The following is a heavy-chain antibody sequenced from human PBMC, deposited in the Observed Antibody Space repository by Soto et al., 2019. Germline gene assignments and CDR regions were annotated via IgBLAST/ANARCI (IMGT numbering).Heavy chain of an antibody. CDR3: ARDSTVYYSGFHS. V-gene: IGHV1-69*08. D-gene: IGHD5-12*01. CDR2: VIPFLSIA. Sequence: QVHLVQSGAEVKKPGSSVKVSCKTSGGTFSSYTISWVRQAPGQGLEWMGRVIPFLSIANYAQKFLGRVTIAADNSTSTAYMALSTLRSEDTAVYYCARDSTVYYSGFHSWGQGTLVTVSS. J-gene: IGHJ5*02. CDR1: GGTFSSYT.